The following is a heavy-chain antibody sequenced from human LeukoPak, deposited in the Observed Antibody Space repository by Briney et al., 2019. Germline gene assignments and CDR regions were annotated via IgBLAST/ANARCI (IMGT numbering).Heavy chain of an antibody. J-gene: IGHJ5*02. CDR1: GGSFSYFY. V-gene: IGHV4-4*07. CDR2: IYTSGST. Sequence: SETLSLTCTVSGGSFSYFYWSWIRQPAGKGLEWIGRIYTSGSTNYNPSLKSRVTMSVDTSKKQFSLKLSSVTAADTAVYYCARARARAPRFLEWLLKGVWFDPWGQGTLVTVSS. CDR3: ARARARAPRFLEWLLKGVWFDP. D-gene: IGHD3-3*01.